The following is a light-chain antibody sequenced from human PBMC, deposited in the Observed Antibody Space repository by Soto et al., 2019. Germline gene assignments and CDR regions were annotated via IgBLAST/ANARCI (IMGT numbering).Light chain of an antibody. V-gene: IGKV3D-20*01. CDR3: QQGRSSPWT. Sequence: EIVLTQSPATLSLSPGERATLSCGASQSVSSNYLSWYQQTPGLPPRLLIFAASNTATGTPDRFSGSGAGKDFPPTISIREPEDFAVYFRQQGRSSPWTFGQGTKVEIK. CDR2: AAS. CDR1: QSVSSNY. J-gene: IGKJ1*01.